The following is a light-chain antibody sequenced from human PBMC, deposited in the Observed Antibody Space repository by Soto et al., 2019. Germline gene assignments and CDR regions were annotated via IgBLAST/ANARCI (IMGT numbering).Light chain of an antibody. V-gene: IGKV1-27*01. CDR2: AAS. J-gene: IGKJ1*01. CDR3: QKYNSAPWT. Sequence: DIQMTQSPSTLSASVGDRVTITCRASQSISSWLAWYQQKPGKAPKLLIYAASTLQSGVPFRFSGSGSGTDFTLTISSLQPEDVGTYYCQKYNSAPWTFGQGTKV. CDR1: QSISSW.